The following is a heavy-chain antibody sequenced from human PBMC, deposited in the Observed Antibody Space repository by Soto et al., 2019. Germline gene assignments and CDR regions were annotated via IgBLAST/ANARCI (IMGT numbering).Heavy chain of an antibody. D-gene: IGHD2-15*01. V-gene: IGHV3-33*08. CDR2: IWYDGSNK. CDR3: ATRDCTGAYCYSWPFNYGVDV. Sequence: QVQLVESGGGVVQPGGSLRLSCTTSGFTFNTYGMYWVRQAPGKGLEWVAIIWYDGSNKYYGDSVKGRFTISRDNSKNTLYLQITSLRAEDTALYYCATRDCTGAYCYSWPFNYGVDVWGQGTTVTVSS. CDR1: GFTFNTYG. J-gene: IGHJ6*02.